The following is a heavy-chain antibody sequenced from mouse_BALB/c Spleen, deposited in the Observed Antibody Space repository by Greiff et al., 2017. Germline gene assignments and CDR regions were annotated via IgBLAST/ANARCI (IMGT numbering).Heavy chain of an antibody. D-gene: IGHD2-3*01. J-gene: IGHJ2*01. CDR1: GYSITSDYA. Sequence: VQLQQSGPGLVKPSQSLSLTCTVTGYSITSDYAWNWIRQFPGNKLEWMGYISYSGSTSYNPSLKSRISITRDTSKNQFFLQLNSVTTEDTATYYCARWDLYDGYSYFDYWGQGTTLTVSS. CDR3: ARWDLYDGYSYFDY. CDR2: ISYSGST. V-gene: IGHV3-2*02.